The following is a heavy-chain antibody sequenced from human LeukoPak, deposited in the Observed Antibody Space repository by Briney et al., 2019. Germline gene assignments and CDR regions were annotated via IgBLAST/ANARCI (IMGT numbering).Heavy chain of an antibody. J-gene: IGHJ4*02. CDR1: GGACNNYG. CDR3: ARASSDDTAMATPFAY. V-gene: IGHV1-69*13. Sequence: ASVKVSCKASGGACNNYGINWVRQAPGQGLEWMGGIIPIFGTANYQQKFQGRVTINPDESTRTVYMSLNSVRFEDTAVYYCARASSDDTAMATPFAYWGQGTLVTVSS. CDR2: IIPIFGTA. D-gene: IGHD5-18*01.